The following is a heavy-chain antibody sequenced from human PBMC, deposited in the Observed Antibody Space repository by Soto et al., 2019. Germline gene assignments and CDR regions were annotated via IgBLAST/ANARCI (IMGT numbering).Heavy chain of an antibody. CDR1: GFSLSDYS. CDR3: ARESEDLTSNFDY. J-gene: IGHJ4*02. V-gene: IGHV3-11*06. CDR2: ISSSISYT. Sequence: QVQLVESGGGLVKPGGSLTLSCAASGFSLSDYSMSWIRQAPGKGLEWVSYISSSISYTHYADSVKGRFTASRDNAKNSVFLHLNSLRAEDTSVYYCARESEDLTSNFDYWGQGTLVTVSS.